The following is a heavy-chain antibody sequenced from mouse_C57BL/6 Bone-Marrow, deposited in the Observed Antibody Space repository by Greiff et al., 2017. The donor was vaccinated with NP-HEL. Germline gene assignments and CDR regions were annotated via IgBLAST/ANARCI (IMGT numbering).Heavy chain of an antibody. CDR3: ARSRYYGTWFAY. CDR2: IHPNSGST. Sequence: VPLPPPGASLVPPVASVPFSFTASVSPFPSYCMPCVTQRPVQGLYWIGMIHPNSGSTNYNEQFKSKATLTVDKSSSTAYMQLSSLTSEDSAVYDCARSRYYGTWFAYWGQGTLVTVSA. D-gene: IGHD1-1*01. CDR1: VSPFPSYC. J-gene: IGHJ3*01. V-gene: IGHV1-64*01.